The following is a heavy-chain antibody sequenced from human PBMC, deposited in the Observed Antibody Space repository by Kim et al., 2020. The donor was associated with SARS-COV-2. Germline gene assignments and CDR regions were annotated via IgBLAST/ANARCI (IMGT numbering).Heavy chain of an antibody. CDR3: ASQLLWGAYAFDI. Sequence: SETLSLTCTVSGGSISSYYWSWIRQPPGKGLEWIGYIYYSGSTNYNPSLKSRVTISVDTSKNQFSLKLSSVTAADTAVYYCASQLLWGAYAFDIWGQGTMVTVSS. D-gene: IGHD2-2*01. J-gene: IGHJ3*02. CDR2: IYYSGST. V-gene: IGHV4-59*01. CDR1: GGSISSYY.